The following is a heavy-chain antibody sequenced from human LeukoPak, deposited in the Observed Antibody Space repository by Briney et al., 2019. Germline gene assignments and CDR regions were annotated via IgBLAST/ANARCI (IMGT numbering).Heavy chain of an antibody. J-gene: IGHJ6*03. CDR2: ISSSGSTI. V-gene: IGHV3-11*01. D-gene: IGHD5-18*01. CDR1: GFTFSDYY. CDR3: ARDRGYSYGTDYYYMDV. Sequence: PEGSLRLSCAASGFTFSDYYMSWIRQAPGKGLEWVSYISSSGSTIYYADSVKGRFTISRDNAKNSLYLQMNSLRAEDTALYYCARDRGYSYGTDYYYMDVWGKGTTVTVSS.